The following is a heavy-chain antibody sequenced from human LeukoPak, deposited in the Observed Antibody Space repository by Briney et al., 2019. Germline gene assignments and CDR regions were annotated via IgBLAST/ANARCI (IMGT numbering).Heavy chain of an antibody. CDR2: ISGSGGST. CDR1: GFTFSSYA. J-gene: IGHJ4*02. V-gene: IGHV3-23*01. CDR3: ARAQTSSGWYGMKSDFDY. D-gene: IGHD6-19*01. Sequence: GGSLRLSCAASGFTFSSYAISWVRQAPGKGLEWVSVISGSGGSTYYADSVKGRFTISRDNSKNTLYLQMNSLRAEDTAVYYRARAQTSSGWYGMKSDFDYWGQGTLVTVSS.